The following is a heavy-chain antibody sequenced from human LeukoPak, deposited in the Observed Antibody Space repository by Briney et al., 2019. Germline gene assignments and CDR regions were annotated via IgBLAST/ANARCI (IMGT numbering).Heavy chain of an antibody. J-gene: IGHJ3*02. Sequence: GESLKISCAASGFTFSSYSMNWVRQAPGKGLEWVSSISSSSSYIYYADSVKGRFTTSRDNAKNSLYLQMNSLRAEDTAVYYCARDRDYGDYRDAFDIWGQGTMVTVSS. V-gene: IGHV3-21*01. CDR3: ARDRDYGDYRDAFDI. CDR1: GFTFSSYS. CDR2: ISSSSSYI. D-gene: IGHD4-17*01.